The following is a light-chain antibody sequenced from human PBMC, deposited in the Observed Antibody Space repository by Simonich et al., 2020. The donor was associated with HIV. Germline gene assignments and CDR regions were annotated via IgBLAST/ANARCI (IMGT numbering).Light chain of an antibody. V-gene: IGKV1-NL1*01. CDR1: QGVSNS. CDR2: AAS. Sequence: DIQMTQSPSSLSASVGDRVTITCRASQGVSNSLAWYQQKPGKAPKLLLYAASRLESGVPSRFSGSGSGTDYTLTISSLQSEDFAVYYCQQYNNWPPITFGQGTRLEIK. J-gene: IGKJ5*01. CDR3: QQYNNWPPIT.